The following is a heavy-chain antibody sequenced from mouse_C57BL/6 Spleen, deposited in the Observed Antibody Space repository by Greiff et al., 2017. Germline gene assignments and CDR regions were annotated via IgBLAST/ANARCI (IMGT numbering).Heavy chain of an antibody. CDR1: GFTFTDYY. D-gene: IGHD2-5*01. V-gene: IGHV7-3*01. CDR2: IRNKANGYTT. J-gene: IGHJ3*01. Sequence: EVKLQESGGGLVQPGGSLSLSCAASGFTFTDYYMSWVRQPPGKALEWLGFIRNKANGYTTEYSASVKGRFTISRDNSQSILYLQMNALRAEDSATYYCASSYYSNYFAYWGQGTLVTVSA. CDR3: ASSYYSNYFAY.